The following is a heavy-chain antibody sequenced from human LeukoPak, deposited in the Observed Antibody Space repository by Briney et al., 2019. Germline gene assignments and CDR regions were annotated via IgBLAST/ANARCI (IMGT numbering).Heavy chain of an antibody. CDR1: GYTFTSYY. Sequence: ASVKVSCKASGYTFTSYYMHWVRQAPGQRLEWMGWINAGNGITKYSQKFQGRVTITRDTSASTAYMELSSLRSEDTAVYYCAVMKDIVVVPAAFDYWGQGTLVTVSS. CDR2: INAGNGIT. J-gene: IGHJ4*02. D-gene: IGHD2-2*01. CDR3: AVMKDIVVVPAAFDY. V-gene: IGHV1-3*01.